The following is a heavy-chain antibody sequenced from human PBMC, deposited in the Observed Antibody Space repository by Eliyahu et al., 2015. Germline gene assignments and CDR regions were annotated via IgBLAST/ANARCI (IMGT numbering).Heavy chain of an antibody. CDR3: AKDHASSGWXTFDK. D-gene: IGHD6-19*01. CDR2: INNGGNA. CDR1: GFTLSSRA. V-gene: IGHV3-23*01. Sequence: LVQPGGSLRLSCVASGFTLSSRAMSWVRQAPGQRLEWVSSINNGGNAYYADSARGRFSIFRDDSKNTLIMQMNNLRVDDTAIYYCAKDHASSGWXTFDKWGQGTLVTVSS. J-gene: IGHJ4*02.